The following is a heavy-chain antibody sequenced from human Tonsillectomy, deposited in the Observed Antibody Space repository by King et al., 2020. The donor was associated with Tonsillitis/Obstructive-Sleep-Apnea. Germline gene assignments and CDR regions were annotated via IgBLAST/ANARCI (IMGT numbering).Heavy chain of an antibody. Sequence: VQLQQWGAGPLKPSETLSLTCAVYGGSFSGYYWSWIRQPPGKGLEWIGEINHSGSTNYNPSLKSRVTISVDTSKNQFSLKLSSVTAADTAVYYCARVGGVDIVVVPAAMDIWGQGTLVTVSS. V-gene: IGHV4-34*01. CDR1: GGSFSGYY. CDR2: INHSGST. D-gene: IGHD2-2*01. J-gene: IGHJ4*02. CDR3: ARVGGVDIVVVPAAMDI.